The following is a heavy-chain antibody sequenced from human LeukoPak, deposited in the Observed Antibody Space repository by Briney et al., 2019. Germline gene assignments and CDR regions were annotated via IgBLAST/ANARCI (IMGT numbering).Heavy chain of an antibody. V-gene: IGHV1-2*02. D-gene: IGHD1-1*01. CDR2: INPNSGGT. CDR1: GYTFTGYY. Sequence: GPVKVSCKASGYTFTGYYVHWVRQAPGQGLEWMGWINPNSGGTNYAQKFQGRVTMTRDTSISTAYMELSRLRSDDTAVYYCARDLRRSYNWNDVGGYWGQGTLVTVSS. CDR3: ARDLRRSYNWNDVGGY. J-gene: IGHJ4*02.